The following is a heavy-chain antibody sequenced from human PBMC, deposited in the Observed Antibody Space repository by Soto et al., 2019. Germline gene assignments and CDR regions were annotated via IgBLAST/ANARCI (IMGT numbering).Heavy chain of an antibody. J-gene: IGHJ4*02. CDR3: ARGPVFARYQPFDA. V-gene: IGHV4-59*01. CDR2: IHVTGNT. CDR1: GGSMNNYL. Sequence: SETLSLTCTVSGGSMNNYLWSWIRQTPGDGLEWIGYIHVTGNTYHNPSLKSPVTISIDASKTQFFLTLTSVPAADTAVYYCARGPVFARYQPFDAWGRGILVTVPQ. D-gene: IGHD1-20*01.